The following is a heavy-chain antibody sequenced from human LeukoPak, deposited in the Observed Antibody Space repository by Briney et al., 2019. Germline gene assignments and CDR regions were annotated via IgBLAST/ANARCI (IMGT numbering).Heavy chain of an antibody. J-gene: IGHJ4*02. V-gene: IGHV4-34*01. CDR1: GGSFSGYY. D-gene: IGHD3-10*01. Sequence: SETLSLTCAVYGGSFSGYYWSWIRQPPGKGLEWIGEINHNGSTNYNPSLKSRVTISVDTSKNQFSLKLSSVTAADTAVYYCARDHGSGSPDDYWGQGTLVTVSS. CDR2: INHNGST. CDR3: ARDHGSGSPDDY.